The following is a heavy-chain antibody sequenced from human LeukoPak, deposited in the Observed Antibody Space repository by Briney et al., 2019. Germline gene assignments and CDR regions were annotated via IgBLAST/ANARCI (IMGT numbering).Heavy chain of an antibody. V-gene: IGHV3-30-3*01. J-gene: IGHJ5*02. CDR1: GFTFSSYA. D-gene: IGHD3-22*01. CDR2: ISYDGSNK. CDR3: ARGGYYDEGFDP. Sequence: PGRSLRLSCAASGFTFSSYAMHWVRQAPGKGLEWVAVISYDGSNKYYADSVKGRFTISRDNSKNTLYLQMNSLRAEDTAVYYCARGGYYDEGFDPWGQGTLVTVSS.